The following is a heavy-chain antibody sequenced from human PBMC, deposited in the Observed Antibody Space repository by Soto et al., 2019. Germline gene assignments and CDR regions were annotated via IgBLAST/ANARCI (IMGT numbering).Heavy chain of an antibody. CDR3: ARQVTTGGHY. J-gene: IGHJ4*02. Sequence: GDTLKISCKGSGYSFATYWIGWVRQMPGKGLEWMAIIYPGDSDTRYSPSFQGQVTISADKSISTAYLQWSSLKASDTAMYYCARQVTTGGHYWGQGTLVTVSS. CDR2: IYPGDSDT. CDR1: GYSFATYW. D-gene: IGHD2-8*02. V-gene: IGHV5-51*01.